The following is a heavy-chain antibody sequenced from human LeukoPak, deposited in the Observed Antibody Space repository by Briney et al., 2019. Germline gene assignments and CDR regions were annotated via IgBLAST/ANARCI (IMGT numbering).Heavy chain of an antibody. D-gene: IGHD6-19*01. Sequence: GSLRLSCAASGFTFSSYSMNWVRQAPGKGLEWVSYITSSSSTIHYADSVKGRFTISRDNAKNSLYPQMNSLRDEDTAVYYCARDLSVAGTFDYWGQGTLVTVSS. CDR1: GFTFSSYS. CDR2: ITSSSSTI. J-gene: IGHJ4*02. CDR3: ARDLSVAGTFDY. V-gene: IGHV3-48*02.